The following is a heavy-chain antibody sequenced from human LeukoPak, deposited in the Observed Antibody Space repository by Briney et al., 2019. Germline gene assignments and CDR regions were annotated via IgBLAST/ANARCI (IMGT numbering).Heavy chain of an antibody. V-gene: IGHV4-61*02. Sequence: PSQTLSLTCTVSGGSISSGSYYWSWIRQPAGKGLEWIGRIYTSGSTNYNPSLKGRVTISVDASKNQFSLKLSSVTAADTAVYYCSALEWLSERVDYWGQGTLVTVSS. J-gene: IGHJ4*02. CDR1: GGSISSGSYY. D-gene: IGHD3-3*01. CDR3: SALEWLSERVDY. CDR2: IYTSGST.